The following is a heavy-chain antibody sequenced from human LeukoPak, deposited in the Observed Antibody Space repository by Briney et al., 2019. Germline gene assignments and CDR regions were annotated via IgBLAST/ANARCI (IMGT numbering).Heavy chain of an antibody. J-gene: IGHJ4*02. CDR1: GGSISSHY. CDR2: IYYSGST. CDR3: ARHLLRYFDWSIFDY. Sequence: PSETLSLTCTVSGGSISSHYWSWIRQPPGKGLEWIGYIYYSGSTNYNPSLKSRVTISVDTSKNQFSLKLSSVTAADTAVYYCARHLLRYFDWSIFDYWGQGTLVTVSS. V-gene: IGHV4-59*08. D-gene: IGHD3-9*01.